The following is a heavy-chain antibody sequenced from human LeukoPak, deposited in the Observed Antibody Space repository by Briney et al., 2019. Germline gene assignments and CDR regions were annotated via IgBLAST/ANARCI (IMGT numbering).Heavy chain of an antibody. V-gene: IGHV1-18*01. CDR1: GYTFTSYG. CDR3: ARHYLGYCSSTSCQNYYYYYGMDV. D-gene: IGHD2-2*01. J-gene: IGHJ6*02. Sequence: ASVKVSCKASGYTFTSYGISWVRRAPGQGLEWMGWISAYNGNTNYAQKLQGRVTMTRDTSISTAYMELSRLRSDDTAVYYCARHYLGYCSSTSCQNYYYYYGMDVWGQGTTVTVSS. CDR2: ISAYNGNT.